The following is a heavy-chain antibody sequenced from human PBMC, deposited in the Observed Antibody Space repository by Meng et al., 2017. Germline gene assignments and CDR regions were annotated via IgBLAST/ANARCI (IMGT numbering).Heavy chain of an antibody. CDR1: GFTFSSYW. V-gene: IGHV3-7*01. CDR3: ARGEMATPEHY. Sequence: GGSLRLSCAVSGFTFSSYWMSWVRQAPGKGLEWVANIKQDGSEKYYVDSVKGRFTISRDNAKNSLYLQMNSLRAEDTAVYYCARGEMATPEHYWGQGTLVTVSS. D-gene: IGHD5-24*01. CDR2: IKQDGSEK. J-gene: IGHJ4*02.